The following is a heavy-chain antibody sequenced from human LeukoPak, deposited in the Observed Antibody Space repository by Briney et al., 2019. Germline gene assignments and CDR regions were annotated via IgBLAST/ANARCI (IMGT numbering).Heavy chain of an antibody. CDR2: ISSSGGST. D-gene: IGHD6-19*01. CDR3: AKEPSSGWNPKRFFDY. CDR1: GFTFSSYA. J-gene: IGHJ4*02. V-gene: IGHV3-23*01. Sequence: PGGSLRLSCAASGFTFSSYAMSWVRQAPGMGLEWVSGISSSGGSTYYADSVKGRFTISRDNSKNTLYLQMNSLRAEDTAVYYCAKEPSSGWNPKRFFDYWGQGTLVTVSS.